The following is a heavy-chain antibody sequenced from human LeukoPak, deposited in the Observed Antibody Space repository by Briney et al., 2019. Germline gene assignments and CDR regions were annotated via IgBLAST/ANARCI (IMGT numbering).Heavy chain of an antibody. CDR3: ARSRIAGAGPFRY. J-gene: IGHJ4*02. CDR1: GGSFSGYY. Sequence: PSETLSLTCAVYGGSFSGYYWSWIRQPPGKGLEWSGEINHSGSTNYNPSLKSRVTISVDTSKNQFSLRLSSVTAADTAVYYCARSRIAGAGPFRYWGQGTLVTVS. D-gene: IGHD6-13*01. V-gene: IGHV4-34*01. CDR2: INHSGST.